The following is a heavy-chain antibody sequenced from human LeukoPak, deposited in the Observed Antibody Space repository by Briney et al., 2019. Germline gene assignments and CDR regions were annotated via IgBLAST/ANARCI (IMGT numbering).Heavy chain of an antibody. CDR1: IGSISSVGYY. V-gene: IGHV4-31*03. CDR3: ARGVGRTADPTKTLFDY. Sequence: SETLSLTCTASIGSISSVGYYWTWIRQHPGKGLEWIGYIYDSGGTNYNPSLKSRAIISVDTSKNQFSLNLSSVTTADTAVYYCARGVGRTADPTKTLFDYWGQGTLVPVSS. CDR2: IYDSGGT. D-gene: IGHD1-14*01. J-gene: IGHJ4*02.